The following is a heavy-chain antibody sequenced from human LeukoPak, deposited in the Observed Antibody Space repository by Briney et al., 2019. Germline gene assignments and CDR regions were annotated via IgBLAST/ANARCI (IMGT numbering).Heavy chain of an antibody. CDR1: GFTFSSYW. CDR2: ISYDGSNK. D-gene: IGHD3-22*01. J-gene: IGHJ4*02. CDR3: AKDPYWEDSSGYYFDY. V-gene: IGHV3-30*18. Sequence: PGGSLRLSCAASGFTFSSYWMHWVRQAPGKGLEWVAVISYDGSNKYYADSVKGRLTISRDNSKNTLYLQMNSLRAEDTAVYYCAKDPYWEDSSGYYFDYWGQGTLVTVSS.